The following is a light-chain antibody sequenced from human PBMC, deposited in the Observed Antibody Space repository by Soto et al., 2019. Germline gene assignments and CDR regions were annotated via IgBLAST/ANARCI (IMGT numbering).Light chain of an antibody. V-gene: IGKV3-11*01. CDR2: DAF. CDR1: QRISSY. J-gene: IGKJ5*01. CDR3: QQRSDCPIT. Sequence: EIVLTQSPATLSLSPGERATLSCRASQRISSYLAWYQQKPGQAPRLLIYDAFQRATGIPARFSGSGSGTDFTLTISSLEPEDFAIYYCQQRSDCPITFGHGPRLEIK.